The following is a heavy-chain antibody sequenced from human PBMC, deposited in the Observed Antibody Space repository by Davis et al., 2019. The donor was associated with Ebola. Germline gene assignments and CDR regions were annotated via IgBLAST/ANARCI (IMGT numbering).Heavy chain of an antibody. CDR2: FDPEDGET. Sequence: ASVKVSCKVSGYTLTELSMHWVRQAPGKGLEWMGGFDPEDGETIYAQKFQGRVTMTEDTSTDTAYMELSSLRSEDTAVYYCATRPGMYNWNDAPFDYWGQGALVTVSS. CDR1: GYTLTELS. D-gene: IGHD1-20*01. CDR3: ATRPGMYNWNDAPFDY. V-gene: IGHV1-24*01. J-gene: IGHJ4*02.